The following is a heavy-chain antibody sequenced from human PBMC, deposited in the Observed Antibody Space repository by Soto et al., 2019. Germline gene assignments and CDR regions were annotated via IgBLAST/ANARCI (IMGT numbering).Heavy chain of an antibody. CDR1: GGSISSDGNY. CDR3: ARARIVRGIIYYYGMDV. Sequence: QVQLQESGPGLVKSSQTLSLTCTVSGGSISSDGNYWSWIRQHPGKGLEWIGYIYYSGSTNYNPSLKSRVTISVDTSKNQFSLKLNSVTAADTAVYYCARARIVRGIIYYYGMDVWGQGTTVTVSS. D-gene: IGHD3-10*01. V-gene: IGHV4-31*03. J-gene: IGHJ6*02. CDR2: IYYSGST.